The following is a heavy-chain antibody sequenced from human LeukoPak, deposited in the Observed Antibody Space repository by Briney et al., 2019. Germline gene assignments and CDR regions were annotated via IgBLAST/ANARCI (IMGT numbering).Heavy chain of an antibody. D-gene: IGHD2-15*01. CDR1: GFTFSSYG. CDR2: ISYDGSNK. V-gene: IGHV3-30*19. Sequence: PGGSLRLSCAASGFTFSSYGMHWVRQAPGKGLEWVAVISYDGSNKYYADSVKGRFTISRDNSKNTLYLQMNSLRAEDTAVYYCARSIVVVVAAQTDYFDYWGQGTLVTVSS. J-gene: IGHJ4*02. CDR3: ARSIVVVVAAQTDYFDY.